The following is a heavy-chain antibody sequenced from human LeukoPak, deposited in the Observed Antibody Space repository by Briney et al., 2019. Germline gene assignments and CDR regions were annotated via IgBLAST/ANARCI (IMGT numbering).Heavy chain of an antibody. CDR3: ATSIDWPNVFDH. J-gene: IGHJ4*02. D-gene: IGHD2-21*01. V-gene: IGHV4-59*01. CDR1: GGSITTYY. Sequence: SETLSLTCTVSGGSITTYYWTWIRQTPDKGLQFIGSFYHTGSTNYNTSLESAVTIPEDTSKNQISLELRSVTAADTAVYYCATSIDWPNVFDHWGQGILVTVSS. CDR2: FYHTGST.